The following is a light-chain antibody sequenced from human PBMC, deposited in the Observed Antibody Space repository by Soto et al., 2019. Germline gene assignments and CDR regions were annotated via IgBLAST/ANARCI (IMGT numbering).Light chain of an antibody. V-gene: IGKV3-11*01. CDR3: QQRSNGPFT. Sequence: EIVLTQSPATLSLSPGERATLSCRASQSVTSYLAWYQQKPGQAPRLLIYGASNRATGIPARFSAFGSRTDFTLTISSLEPEDFAVYYCQQRSNGPFTFGPGTKVDLK. J-gene: IGKJ3*01. CDR2: GAS. CDR1: QSVTSY.